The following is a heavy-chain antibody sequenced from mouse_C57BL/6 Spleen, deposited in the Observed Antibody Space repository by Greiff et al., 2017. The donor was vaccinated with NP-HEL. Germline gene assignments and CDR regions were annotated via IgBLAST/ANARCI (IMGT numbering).Heavy chain of an antibody. CDR3: ARPLLDSSGYNYAMDY. J-gene: IGHJ4*01. Sequence: QVQLQQPGAELVKPGASVKMSCKASGYTFTSYWITWVKQRPGQGLEWIGDIYPGSGSTNYNEKFKSKATLTVDTSSSTAYMQLSSLTSEDSAVYYCARPLLDSSGYNYAMDYWGQGTSVTVSS. D-gene: IGHD3-2*02. CDR2: IYPGSGST. CDR1: GYTFTSYW. V-gene: IGHV1-55*01.